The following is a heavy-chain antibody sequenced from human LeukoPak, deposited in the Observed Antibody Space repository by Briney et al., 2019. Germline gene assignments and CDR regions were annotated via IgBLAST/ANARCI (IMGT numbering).Heavy chain of an antibody. CDR2: IYPTGKN. Sequence: SETLSLTCTVSGGSISSSSYYWGWIRQPPGQGLQWIGDIYPTGKNNYNPSLKSRVTISLDTSKSHLSLNLTSVLAADTAIYYCVRRDTGWNYFDYWGQGILVTVSS. V-gene: IGHV4-39*02. D-gene: IGHD6-19*01. CDR3: VRRDTGWNYFDY. CDR1: GGSISSSSYY. J-gene: IGHJ4*02.